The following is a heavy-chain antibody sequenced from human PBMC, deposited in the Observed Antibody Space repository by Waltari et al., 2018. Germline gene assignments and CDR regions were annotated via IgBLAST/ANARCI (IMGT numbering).Heavy chain of an antibody. D-gene: IGHD6-13*01. CDR2: INHSGST. J-gene: IGHJ4*02. Sequence: QVQLQQWGAGLLKPSETLSLTCAVYGGSFRGYYWSWIRQPPGKGLEWIGEINHSGSTNYNPSLKSRVTISVDTSKNQFSLKLSSVTAADTAVYYCARGLNPSAAGFDYWGQGTLVTVSS. V-gene: IGHV4-34*01. CDR3: ARGLNPSAAGFDY. CDR1: GGSFRGYY.